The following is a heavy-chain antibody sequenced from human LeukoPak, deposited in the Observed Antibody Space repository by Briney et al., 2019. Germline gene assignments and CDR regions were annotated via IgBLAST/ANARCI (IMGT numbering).Heavy chain of an antibody. D-gene: IGHD6-13*01. Sequence: GSLRLSCAASGFTFSNYEIHWVRQTTGKGLEWVSAIGPAGDTYYPGSVKGRFTVSRENAKNSLYLQMNSLRAGDTAVYYCARESSSSSTGAFDIWGQGTMVTVSS. CDR3: ARESSSSSTGAFDI. V-gene: IGHV3-13*01. CDR2: IGPAGDT. CDR1: GFTFSNYE. J-gene: IGHJ3*02.